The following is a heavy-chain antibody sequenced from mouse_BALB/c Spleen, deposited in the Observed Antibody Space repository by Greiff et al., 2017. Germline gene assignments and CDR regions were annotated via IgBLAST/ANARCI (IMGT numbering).Heavy chain of an antibody. CDR3: ARDYYGSSEGSWFAY. Sequence: EVKLMESGGGLVKPGGSLKLSCAASGFTFSDYYMYWVRQTPEKRLEWVATISDGGSYTYYPDSVKGRFTISRDNAKNNLYLQMSSLKSEDTAMYYCARDYYGSSEGSWFAYWGQETLVTVAA. D-gene: IGHD1-1*01. CDR1: GFTFSDYY. CDR2: ISDGGSYT. V-gene: IGHV5-4*02. J-gene: IGHJ3*01.